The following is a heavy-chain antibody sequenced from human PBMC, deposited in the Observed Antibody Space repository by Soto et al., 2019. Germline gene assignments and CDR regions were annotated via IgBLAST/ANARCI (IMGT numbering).Heavy chain of an antibody. J-gene: IGHJ3*02. CDR2: IKSKTDGGTT. CDR1: GFTFSNAW. D-gene: IGHD2-2*01. V-gene: IGHV3-15*01. Sequence: GGSLRLSCAASGFTFSNAWMRWVRQAPGKGLEWVGRIKSKTDGGTTDYAAPVKGRFTISRDDSKNTLYLQMNSLKTEDTAVYYCTTDLTDIVVVPAAPIDIWGQGTMVTVSS. CDR3: TTDLTDIVVVPAAPIDI.